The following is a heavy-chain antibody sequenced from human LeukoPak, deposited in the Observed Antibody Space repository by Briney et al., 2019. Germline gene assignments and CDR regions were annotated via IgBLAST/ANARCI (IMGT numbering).Heavy chain of an antibody. V-gene: IGHV3-74*01. Sequence: GGSLRLSCAASGFTFSSYWMYWVREAPGKGLVWVSRINSDGSSTTYADSVKGRFTISRDNAKNTLYLQMNSLRVEDTAVYYCARDRININGGWGQGTLVTVSS. CDR1: GFTFSSYW. CDR2: INSDGSST. J-gene: IGHJ4*02. CDR3: ARDRININGG. D-gene: IGHD2/OR15-2a*01.